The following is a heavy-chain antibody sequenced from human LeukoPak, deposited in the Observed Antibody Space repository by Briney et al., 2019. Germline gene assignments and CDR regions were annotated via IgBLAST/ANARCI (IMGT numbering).Heavy chain of an antibody. Sequence: PSETLSLTCTVSGVSISSYYWSWIRQPPGKGLEWIGYIYYSGSTNYNPSLKSRVIISVDTSKTQFSLKLSSVTAADTAVYYCARHYYSDPFDYWGQGTLVTVSS. CDR1: GVSISSYY. D-gene: IGHD4-17*01. CDR3: ARHYYSDPFDY. J-gene: IGHJ4*02. CDR2: IYYSGST. V-gene: IGHV4-59*01.